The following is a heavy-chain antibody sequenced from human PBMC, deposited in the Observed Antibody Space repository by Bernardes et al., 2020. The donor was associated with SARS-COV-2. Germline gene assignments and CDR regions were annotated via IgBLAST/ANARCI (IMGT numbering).Heavy chain of an antibody. J-gene: IGHJ6*02. V-gene: IGHV3-30*18. CDR3: AKDPAGYSSGWTYYYYGMDV. CDR2: ISYDGSNK. D-gene: IGHD6-19*01. CDR1: GFTFSSYG. Sequence: GGSLRLSCAASGFTFSSYGMHWVRQAPGKGLEWVAVISYDGSNKYYADSVKGRFTISRDNSKNTLYLQMNSLRAEDTAVYYCAKDPAGYSSGWTYYYYGMDVGRQGTTGTVSS.